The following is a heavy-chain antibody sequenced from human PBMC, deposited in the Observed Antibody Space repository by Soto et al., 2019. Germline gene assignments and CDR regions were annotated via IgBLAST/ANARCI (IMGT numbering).Heavy chain of an antibody. J-gene: IGHJ4*02. CDR2: ISGGGDTT. CDR1: GFTFNNYA. D-gene: IGHD3-10*01. Sequence: EVQLLESGGGLVQPGGSLRLSCAASGFTFNNYAMTWVRQAPGKGLEWVSAISGGGDTTSYADSVKGRFTVSRDGSKNTLYRQMSRLRAEDTALYYCAKGRGGSGSLAPRVDFWGQGTLFTVSS. CDR3: AKGRGGSGSLAPRVDF. V-gene: IGHV3-23*01.